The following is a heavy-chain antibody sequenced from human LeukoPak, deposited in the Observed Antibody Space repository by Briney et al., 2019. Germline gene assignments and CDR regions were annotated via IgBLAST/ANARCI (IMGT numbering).Heavy chain of an antibody. CDR3: ARDRHIAVFGVVPHRWFDP. J-gene: IGHJ5*02. V-gene: IGHV4-31*03. D-gene: IGHD3-3*01. CDR2: IYYNGST. CDR1: GGSISSSGYY. Sequence: PSQTLSLTCTVSGGSISSSGYYWSWIRQHPGKGLEWIGNIYYNGSTNYNPSLKSRLSISLDTAKNQISLKLSSVTAADTAVYYRARDRHIAVFGVVPHRWFDPWGQGALVTVSS.